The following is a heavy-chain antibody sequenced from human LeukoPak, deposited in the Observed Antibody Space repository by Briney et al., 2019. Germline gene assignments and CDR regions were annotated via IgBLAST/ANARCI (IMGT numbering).Heavy chain of an antibody. CDR1: GGSISSYY. V-gene: IGHV4-59*01. CDR2: IYYSGST. Sequence: SETLSLTCTVSGGSISSYYWSWIRQPPGKGLEWIGYIYYSGSTNYNPSLKSRVTISVDTSKNQFSLKLSSVTAADTAVYYCARSRAYYGSGSYHLWGQGTLVTVSS. CDR3: ARSRAYYGSGSYHL. J-gene: IGHJ4*02. D-gene: IGHD3-10*01.